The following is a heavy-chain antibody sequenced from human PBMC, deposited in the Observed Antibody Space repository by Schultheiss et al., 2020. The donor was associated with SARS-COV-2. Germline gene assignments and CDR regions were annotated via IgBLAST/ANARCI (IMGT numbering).Heavy chain of an antibody. J-gene: IGHJ5*02. CDR3: AWIGSGGSCYSGWFDP. CDR2: IDRQNGA. CDR1: GFSLDAREMC. D-gene: IGHD2-15*01. Sequence: SGPTLVKPTQTLTLTCTFSGFSLDAREMCISWIRQPPGKALEWLALIDRQNGAFYNTSLKTRLTISKDIFKNQVVLTMRNMDPADTGTYYCAWIGSGGSCYSGWFDPWGQGTLVTVSS. V-gene: IGHV2-70*01.